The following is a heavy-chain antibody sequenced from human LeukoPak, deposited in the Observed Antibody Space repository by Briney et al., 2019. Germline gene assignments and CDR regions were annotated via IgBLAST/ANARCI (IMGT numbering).Heavy chain of an antibody. Sequence: PSETLSLTCTVSGGSISSYYWSWIRQPAGKGLEWIGRIYTSGSTNYNPSLKSRVTMSVDTSKNQFSLKLSSVTAADTAVYYCARIGGGLVFPWDAFDIWGQGTMVTVSS. CDR2: IYTSGST. CDR3: ARIGGGLVFPWDAFDI. D-gene: IGHD6-6*01. V-gene: IGHV4-4*07. J-gene: IGHJ3*02. CDR1: GGSISSYY.